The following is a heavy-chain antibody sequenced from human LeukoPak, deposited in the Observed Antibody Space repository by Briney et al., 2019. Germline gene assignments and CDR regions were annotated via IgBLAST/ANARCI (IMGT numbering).Heavy chain of an antibody. CDR1: GFTFTYYA. CDR3: AKTGAGGWSNWFDP. J-gene: IGHJ5*02. Sequence: GGSLRLSRAASGFTFTYYAMTGVRQAPGKEREWDSVISGGGDSTYYADSVKGRFTISRDNSKNTLYLQMNGLRAEDTAIYYCAKTGAGGWSNWFDPWGQGTLVTVSS. D-gene: IGHD6-19*01. V-gene: IGHV3-23*01. CDR2: ISGGGDST.